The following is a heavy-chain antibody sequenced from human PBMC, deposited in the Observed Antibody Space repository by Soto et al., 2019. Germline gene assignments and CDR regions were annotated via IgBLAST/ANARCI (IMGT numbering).Heavy chain of an antibody. D-gene: IGHD4-4*01. CDR2: INPDGSTT. CDR3: ARVPTTVTTPGMDV. Sequence: GGSLRLSCAASGFTFSSYWMHWVRQAPGEGLMWVSRINPDGSTTSYADSVKGRFTISRDNAKNTLYLQMNSLRVEDTAVYYCARVPTTVTTPGMDVWGQGTTVTVSS. J-gene: IGHJ6*02. V-gene: IGHV3-74*01. CDR1: GFTFSSYW.